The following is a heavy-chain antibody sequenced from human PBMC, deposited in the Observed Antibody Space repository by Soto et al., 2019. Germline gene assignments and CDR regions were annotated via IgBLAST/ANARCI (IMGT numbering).Heavy chain of an antibody. CDR2: SDGSRT. V-gene: IGHV3-74*01. J-gene: IGHJ4*02. Sequence: PGGSLRLSCAASGFTFSSYWMHWVRQAPGKGLVWVSRSDGSRTTYADSVKGRFTISRDNAKNMLHLQMNSLRAEDTAVYYCARALTYYYDIDYWGQGTLVTVSS. CDR1: GFTFSSYW. CDR3: ARALTYYYDIDY. D-gene: IGHD3-22*01.